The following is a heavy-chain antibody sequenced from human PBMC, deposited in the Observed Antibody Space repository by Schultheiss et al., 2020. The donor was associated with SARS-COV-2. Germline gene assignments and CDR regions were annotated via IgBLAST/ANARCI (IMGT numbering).Heavy chain of an antibody. J-gene: IGHJ4*02. V-gene: IGHV3-66*01. CDR2: IYSGGST. CDR1: GFTFSSYS. CDR3: ARDSRSGYCYDY. D-gene: IGHD2-21*01. Sequence: GGSLRLSCAASGFTFSSYSMNWVRQAPGKGLEWVSVIYSGGSTYYADSVKGRFTISRDNSKNTLYLQMNSLRAEDTAVYYCARDSRSGYCYDYWGQGTLVTVSS.